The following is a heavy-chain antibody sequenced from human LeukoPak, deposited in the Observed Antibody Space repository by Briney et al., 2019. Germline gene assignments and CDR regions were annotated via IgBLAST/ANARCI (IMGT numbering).Heavy chain of an antibody. V-gene: IGHV3-23*01. CDR3: ANKYQLLCCPFDY. CDR1: GFTFSSYA. D-gene: IGHD2-2*01. CDR2: ISGSGGST. Sequence: GGSLRLSCATSGFTFSSYAMSWVRQAPGKGLEWVSAISGSGGSTYYADSVKGRFTISRDNSKNTLYLQMNSLRAEDTAVYYCANKYQLLCCPFDYWGQGTLVTVSS. J-gene: IGHJ4*02.